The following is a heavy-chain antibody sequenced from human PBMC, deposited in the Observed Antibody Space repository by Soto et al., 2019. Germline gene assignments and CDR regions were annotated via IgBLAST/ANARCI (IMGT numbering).Heavy chain of an antibody. J-gene: IGHJ4*02. CDR1: RYLFASHN. Sequence: QVQLVQSAAEVKEPGASVTVSCKASRYLFASHNIHWVREAPGQGLEWMGEVNPRSGSAGYNRKFQGRVTMTSDTSSTTVYMILSSLRSDDTAVYYCARIAGPGLTYFDFRGQGTPVTVSS. D-gene: IGHD6-13*01. CDR3: ARIAGPGLTYFDF. CDR2: VNPRSGSA. V-gene: IGHV1-46*01.